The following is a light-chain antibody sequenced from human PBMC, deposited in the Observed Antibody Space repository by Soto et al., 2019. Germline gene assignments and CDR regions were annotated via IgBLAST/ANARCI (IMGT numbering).Light chain of an antibody. Sequence: QSALTQHPSASGSPGQSVTISCTGTSSDIGNYNYVSWYQQHPGKAPKLMIYEVSKRPSGVPDRFSGSKSGSTASLTVSGLQAEDEAVYYCSSFAGSNTPYVFGTGTKLTVL. CDR2: EVS. CDR1: SSDIGNYNY. J-gene: IGLJ1*01. V-gene: IGLV2-8*01. CDR3: SSFAGSNTPYV.